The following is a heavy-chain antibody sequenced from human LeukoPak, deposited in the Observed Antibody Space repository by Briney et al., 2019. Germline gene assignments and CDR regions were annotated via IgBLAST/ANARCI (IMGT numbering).Heavy chain of an antibody. V-gene: IGHV4-39*01. J-gene: IGHJ6*03. CDR2: IYYSGST. D-gene: IGHD3-16*01. CDR1: GGSISSSSYY. CDR3: ASLFKGLGPLNYMDV. Sequence: SEALSLTCTVSGGSISSSSYYWGWIRQPTGKGLEWIGSIYYSGSTYYNPSLKSRVTISVDTSKNQFSLKLSSVTAADTAVYYCASLFKGLGPLNYMDVWGKGTTVTVSS.